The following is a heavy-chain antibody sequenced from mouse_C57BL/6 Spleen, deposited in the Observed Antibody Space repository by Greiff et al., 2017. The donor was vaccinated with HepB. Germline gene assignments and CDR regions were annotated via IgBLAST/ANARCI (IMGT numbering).Heavy chain of an antibody. CDR1: GFSLTSYG. V-gene: IGHV2-4*01. CDR3: AKGWDGYFDV. J-gene: IGHJ1*03. D-gene: IGHD4-1*01. Sequence: VKLVESGPGLVQPSQRLSITCTVSGFSLTSYGVHWVRQPPGKGLEWLGVIWSGGSTDYNAAFISRLSISKDNSKSQVFFKMNSLQADDTAIYYCAKGWDGYFDVWGTGTTVTVSS. CDR2: IWSGGST.